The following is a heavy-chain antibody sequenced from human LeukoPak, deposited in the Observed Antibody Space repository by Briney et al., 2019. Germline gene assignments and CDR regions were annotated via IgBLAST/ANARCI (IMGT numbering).Heavy chain of an antibody. CDR3: VRHTTSGWYQVVY. Sequence: SETLSLTCTVAGGSISNYFWSWIRQPPGKGLEWIGFITYSGSTDHNPSLKSRVTISVDASKNQFSLKLTSVTAADTAVYYCVRHTTSGWYQVVYWGQGTLVTVSS. CDR1: GGSISNYF. V-gene: IGHV4-59*01. J-gene: IGHJ4*02. D-gene: IGHD6-19*01. CDR2: ITYSGST.